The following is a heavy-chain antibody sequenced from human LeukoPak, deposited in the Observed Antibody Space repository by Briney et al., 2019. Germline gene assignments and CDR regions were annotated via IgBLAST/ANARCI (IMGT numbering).Heavy chain of an antibody. CDR1: GFTFSSYA. D-gene: IGHD3-10*01. CDR2: ISSSSSYI. J-gene: IGHJ4*02. Sequence: GGSLRLSCAASGFTFSSYAMNWVRQAPGKGLEWVSSISSSSSYIYYADSVKGRFTISRDNAKNSLYLQMNSLRAEDTAVYYCAREDTTVRGTDDESFDYWGQGTLVTVSS. V-gene: IGHV3-21*01. CDR3: AREDTTVRGTDDESFDY.